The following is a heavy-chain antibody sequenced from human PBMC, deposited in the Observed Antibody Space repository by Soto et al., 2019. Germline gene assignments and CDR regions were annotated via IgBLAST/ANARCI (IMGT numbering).Heavy chain of an antibody. Sequence: GGSLRLSCAASGFTFSSYAMIWVRQAPGKGLEWVSTIGNGGDSTYYADSVKGRFTISRDNSKNTLYLQMSSLRAEDTAGYYCAKDLPDYWGQGTLVTVSS. V-gene: IGHV3-23*01. CDR1: GFTFSSYA. CDR3: AKDLPDY. J-gene: IGHJ4*02. CDR2: IGNGGDST.